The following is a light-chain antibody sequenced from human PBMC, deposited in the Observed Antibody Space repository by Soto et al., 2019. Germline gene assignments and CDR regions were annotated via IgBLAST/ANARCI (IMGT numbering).Light chain of an antibody. CDR2: EGS. Sequence: QSALTQPASVSGSPGQSITISCTGTSSDVGSYNLVSWYQQHPGKAPELMIYEGSKRPSGVSNRFSGSKSGNTASLTISGLQAEDEADYYCCSYAGSVVFGGGTQLTVL. CDR1: SSDVGSYNL. CDR3: CSYAGSVV. V-gene: IGLV2-23*01. J-gene: IGLJ2*01.